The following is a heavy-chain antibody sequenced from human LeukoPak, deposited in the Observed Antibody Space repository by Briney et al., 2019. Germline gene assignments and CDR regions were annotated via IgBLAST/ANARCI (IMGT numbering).Heavy chain of an antibody. CDR1: GGSISGYY. D-gene: IGHD3-16*02. Sequence: ETLSLTCTVSGGSISGYYRSWIRQPPGRGLEWVSIIHASGNTYYAESVKGRFTISRHSSDNMLYLQMNSLRPDDTSIYYCARDSTDGGSYRLEWGQGTLVTVSS. J-gene: IGHJ4*02. CDR3: ARDSTDGGSYRLE. CDR2: IHASGNT. V-gene: IGHV3-53*04.